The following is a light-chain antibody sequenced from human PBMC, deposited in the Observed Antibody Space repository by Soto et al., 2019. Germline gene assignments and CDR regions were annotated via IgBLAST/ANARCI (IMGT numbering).Light chain of an antibody. CDR2: TTN. J-gene: IGLJ2*01. CDR1: SSTIGSKT. V-gene: IGLV1-44*01. CDR3: AAWNDSLTGVE. Sequence: QSVLTQPPSASGTPGQRVTISCSGSSSTIGSKTLNWYQQVPGSAPKLLIYTTNQRPSGVPDRFSGSKSGTSASLVISGLQSEDEADYYCAAWNDSLTGVEFGGGTKLTVL.